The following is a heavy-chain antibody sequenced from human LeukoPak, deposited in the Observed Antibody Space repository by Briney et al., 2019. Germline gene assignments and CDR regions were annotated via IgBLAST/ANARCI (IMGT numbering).Heavy chain of an antibody. V-gene: IGHV3-73*01. CDR1: GFTFSGSA. Sequence: GGSLRLSCAASGFTFSGSAMHWVRQASGKGLEWVGRIRSKANSYATAYAASVKGRFTISRDNSKNTLYLQMNSLRAEDTAVYYCAKTFPVAETYYFDYWGQGTLVTVSS. D-gene: IGHD6-19*01. J-gene: IGHJ4*02. CDR2: IRSKANSYAT. CDR3: AKTFPVAETYYFDY.